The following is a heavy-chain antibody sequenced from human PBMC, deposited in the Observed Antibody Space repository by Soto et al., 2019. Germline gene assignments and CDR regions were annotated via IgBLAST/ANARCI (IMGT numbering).Heavy chain of an antibody. CDR2: INPSGGST. J-gene: IGHJ6*03. Sequence: QVQLVQSGAEVKKPGASVKVSCKASGYTFTSYYMHWVRQAPGQGLEWMGIINPSGGSTSYAQKCPGRVTMTRDTSTSTVYMELSSMRSEDTAVYYCAVGTGSIAPRHYYYYYMDGWGKGTTVTVSS. CDR1: GYTFTSYY. V-gene: IGHV1-46*03. CDR3: AVGTGSIAPRHYYYYYMDG. D-gene: IGHD6-6*01.